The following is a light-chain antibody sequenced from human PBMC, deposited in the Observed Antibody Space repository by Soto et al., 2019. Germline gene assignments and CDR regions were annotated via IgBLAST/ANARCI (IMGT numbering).Light chain of an antibody. CDR3: QQSYSTLSIT. CDR1: QSISSW. J-gene: IGKJ5*01. Sequence: DIQMTQSPSTLSASVGDRVTITCRASQSISSWLAWYQQKPGKAPKLLIYAASSLQNGVPSRFRGGGSGTDFTLTISNLQPADFATYYCQQSYSTLSITFGQGTRLEIK. CDR2: AAS. V-gene: IGKV1-39*01.